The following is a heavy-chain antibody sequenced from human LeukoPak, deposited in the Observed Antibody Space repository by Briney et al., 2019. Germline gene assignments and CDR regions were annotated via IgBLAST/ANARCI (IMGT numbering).Heavy chain of an antibody. D-gene: IGHD3/OR15-3a*01. CDR3: ARGGGLCDY. CDR2: IKQXXXEX. Sequence: GGSLRLSCAASGFTFSSYWMSWVRQAPGKGLEWVANIKQXXXEXXXXDSVKGRFTISXXNAKNSLYLQMNSLRAEDTAVYYCARGGGLCDYWGQGTLVTVSS. V-gene: IGHV3-7*01. J-gene: IGHJ4*02. CDR1: GFTFSSYW.